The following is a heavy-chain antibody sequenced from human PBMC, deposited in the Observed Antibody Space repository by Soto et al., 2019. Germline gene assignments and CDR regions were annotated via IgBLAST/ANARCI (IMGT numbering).Heavy chain of an antibody. CDR2: ISWNSGSI. CDR1: GFTVDDDA. D-gene: IGHD1-26*01. Sequence: GAALILPCAALGFTVDDDARHWFLQAPRKGLEWVSGISWNSGSIGYADSVKGRFTISRDNAKNSLYLQMNSLRAEDTALYYCAKGSGIDYYYYGMDVWGQGSTVTVSS. V-gene: IGHV3-9*01. CDR3: AKGSGIDYYYYGMDV. J-gene: IGHJ6*02.